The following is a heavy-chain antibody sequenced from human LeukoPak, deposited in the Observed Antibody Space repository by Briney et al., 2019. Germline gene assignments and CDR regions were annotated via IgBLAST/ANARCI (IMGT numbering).Heavy chain of an antibody. Sequence: GGSLRLSCAASGFIFSSYEMNWVRQAPGKGLEWVSYISATGTTIYYADSVRGRFTISRDNSKDTLYLQMSSLRPEDTAVYYCARGPFGSCSSTSCYFFDYWGQGTLVTVSS. D-gene: IGHD2-2*01. J-gene: IGHJ4*02. CDR2: ISATGTTI. CDR1: GFIFSSYE. V-gene: IGHV3-48*03. CDR3: ARGPFGSCSSTSCYFFDY.